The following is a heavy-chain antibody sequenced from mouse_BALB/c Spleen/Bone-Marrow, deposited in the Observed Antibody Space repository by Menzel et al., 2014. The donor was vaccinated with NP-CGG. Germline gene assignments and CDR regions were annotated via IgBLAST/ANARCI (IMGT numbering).Heavy chain of an antibody. CDR2: ISYSGST. CDR1: GYSITSDYA. V-gene: IGHV3-2*02. Sequence: EVQLQQSGPGLVKPSQSLSLTCTVTGYSITSDYAWNWIRQFPGNKLEWMGYISYSGSTSYNPSLKSRISITRDTSKHQFFLQLNSVTTEDTATYYCARFGYDGYWYFDVWGAGTTVTVSS. D-gene: IGHD2-2*01. J-gene: IGHJ1*01. CDR3: ARFGYDGYWYFDV.